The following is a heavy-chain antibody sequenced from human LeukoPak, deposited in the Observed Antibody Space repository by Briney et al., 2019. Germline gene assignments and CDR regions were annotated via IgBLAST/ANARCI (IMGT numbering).Heavy chain of an antibody. D-gene: IGHD3-22*01. J-gene: IGHJ4*02. CDR1: GFTFSSYG. Sequence: PGRSLRLSCAASGFTFSSYGMHWVRQAPGKGLEWVAVIWYDGSNKYYADSVKGRFTISRDNSKNTLYLQMNSLRAEDTAVYYCAKDLDSSGSLDYWGQGTLVTVSS. V-gene: IGHV3-33*06. CDR2: IWYDGSNK. CDR3: AKDLDSSGSLDY.